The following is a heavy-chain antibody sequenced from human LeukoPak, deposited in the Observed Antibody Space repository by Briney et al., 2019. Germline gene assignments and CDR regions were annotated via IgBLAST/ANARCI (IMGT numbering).Heavy chain of an antibody. V-gene: IGHV3-23*01. J-gene: IGHJ4*02. D-gene: IGHD6-13*01. CDR1: GFTFSSYA. CDR2: ISGSGGST. CDR3: ARRNIAAAALDY. Sequence: GGSLRLSCAASGFTFSSYAMRWVRQAPGKGLEWVSAISGSGGSTYYADSVKGRFTISRDNSKNTLYLQMNSLRAGDTAVYYCARRNIAAAALDYWGQGTLATVSS.